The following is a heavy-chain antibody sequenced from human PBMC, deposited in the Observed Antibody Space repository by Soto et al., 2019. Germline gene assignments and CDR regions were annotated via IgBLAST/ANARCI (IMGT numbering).Heavy chain of an antibody. V-gene: IGHV4-4*09. J-gene: IGHJ4*02. D-gene: IGHD5-12*01. CDR1: GGSMSGQH. Sequence: QVQLQESGPGLVKPSETLSLTCTVSGGSMSGQHWSWIRQPPGKGLEWIGHHSDSTNYNPSLKSRVNISTDTSKTQFSLKLSSVTAADTAVYYCATYSVGEGGRGYWGQGTLVTVSS. CDR3: ATYSVGEGGRGY. CDR2: HHSDST.